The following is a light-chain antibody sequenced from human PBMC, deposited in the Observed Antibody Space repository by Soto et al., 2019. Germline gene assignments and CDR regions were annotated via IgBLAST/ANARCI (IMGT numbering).Light chain of an antibody. CDR2: AAS. CDR1: QSIRSY. CDR3: QQTSSTPT. J-gene: IGKJ4*01. Sequence: DIQLTQSPSSLSASVGDRVTITCRASQSIRSYLNWYQQKPGKAPKLLIYAASSLQTGVSSRFSGSGYGTDFTLTISNLQPEDFATYYCQQTSSTPTFGGGTKLDIK. V-gene: IGKV1-39*01.